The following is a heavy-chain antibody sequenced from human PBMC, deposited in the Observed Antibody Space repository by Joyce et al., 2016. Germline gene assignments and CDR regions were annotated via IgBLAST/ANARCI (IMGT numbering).Heavy chain of an antibody. Sequence: QLQLQESGPGLVKPSETLSLSCTVPGGSISSSNYYWGWIRQPPGKGLDVIGNIFYIGSTSFNPALNSRVTITVDTSENQFSLTLTSVTAADTAVYYCARHKAYSSSWYRGIYFDYWGQGILVTVSS. CDR1: GGSISSSNYY. D-gene: IGHD6-13*01. CDR2: IFYIGST. V-gene: IGHV4-39*01. J-gene: IGHJ4*02. CDR3: ARHKAYSSSWYRGIYFDY.